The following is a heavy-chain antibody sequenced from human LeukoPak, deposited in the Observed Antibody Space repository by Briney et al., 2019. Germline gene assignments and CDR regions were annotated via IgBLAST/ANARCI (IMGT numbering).Heavy chain of an antibody. CDR3: ARGGAARPTKYYYYYYMDV. V-gene: IGHV4-39*07. CDR2: IYYSGST. Sequence: SETLSLTCTVSGGSISSSSYYWGWIRQPPGKGLEWIGSIYYSGSTYYNPSLKSRVTISVDTSQNQFSLKLSSVTAADTAVYYCARGGAARPTKYYYYYYMDVWGKGTTVTVSS. J-gene: IGHJ6*03. CDR1: GGSISSSSYY. D-gene: IGHD6-6*01.